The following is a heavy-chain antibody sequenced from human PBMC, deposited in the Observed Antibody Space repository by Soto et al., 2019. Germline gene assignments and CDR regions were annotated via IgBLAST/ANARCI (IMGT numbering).Heavy chain of an antibody. V-gene: IGHV1-18*01. Sequence: QVQLVQSRGEVKKPGASVKVSCKTSGYSFTTYGISWVRQAPGQGLEWMGWISGYNGNTNYAQKLKGRLTMTTDTSKSKAQVGLRRLTSDDTAVYYCAREDPAPSYYYGMDVWGQGSTVTVSS. CDR2: ISGYNGNT. CDR1: GYSFTTYG. CDR3: AREDPAPSYYYGMDV. J-gene: IGHJ6*02.